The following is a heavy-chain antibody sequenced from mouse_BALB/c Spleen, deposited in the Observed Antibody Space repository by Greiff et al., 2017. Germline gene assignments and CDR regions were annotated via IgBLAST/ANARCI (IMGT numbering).Heavy chain of an antibody. Sequence: DVHLVESGGGLVKPGGSLKLSCAASGFTFSSYAMSWVRQTPEKRLEWVASISSGGSTYYPDSVKGRFTISRDNAKNTLYLQMSSLKSEDTAMYYCTREGFAYWGQGTLVTVSA. J-gene: IGHJ3*01. CDR3: TREGFAY. CDR1: GFTFSSYA. V-gene: IGHV5-6-4*01. CDR2: ISSGGST.